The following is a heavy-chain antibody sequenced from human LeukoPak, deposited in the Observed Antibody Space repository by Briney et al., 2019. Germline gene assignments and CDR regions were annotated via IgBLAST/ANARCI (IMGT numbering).Heavy chain of an antibody. Sequence: GGSLRLSCAASGFTFISYAMSWVRQAPGRGLEWVSGFGGSAGGTYYADTVKGRFTISRDISKNTLYLQMNSLRAEDTAVYYCAKESPSFDYWGQGALVTVSS. V-gene: IGHV3-23*01. CDR1: GFTFISYA. CDR3: AKESPSFDY. J-gene: IGHJ4*02. CDR2: FGGSAGGT.